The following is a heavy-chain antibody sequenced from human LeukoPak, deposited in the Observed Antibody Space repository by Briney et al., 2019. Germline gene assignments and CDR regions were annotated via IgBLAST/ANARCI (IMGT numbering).Heavy chain of an antibody. CDR2: ISSSSSDI. Sequence: PGGSLRLSCTASGFTFSSYNMNWVRQAPGKGLEWVSCISSSSSDIYYADSVKGRFTISRDNSKNTVYLQMTSLRVADTAVYYCARDQVQHCSSGSCYVIDNWGPGTRVAVSS. D-gene: IGHD2-15*01. V-gene: IGHV3-21*01. J-gene: IGHJ4*02. CDR1: GFTFSSYN. CDR3: ARDQVQHCSSGSCYVIDN.